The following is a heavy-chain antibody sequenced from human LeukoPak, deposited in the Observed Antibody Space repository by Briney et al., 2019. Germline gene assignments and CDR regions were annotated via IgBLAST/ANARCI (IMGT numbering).Heavy chain of an antibody. V-gene: IGHV1-2*02. J-gene: IGHJ3*02. CDR1: GYTFTDYY. Sequence: ASVKVSCKASGYTFTDYYMHWVRQAPGQRLEWMGWINPNSGAKKYAQKFQGRVTMTRDRYISTAYMELSRLTSDDTAVYYCARGEYVISGYRNDAFDIWGQGTMVTVSS. CDR2: INPNSGAK. D-gene: IGHD3-22*01. CDR3: ARGEYVISGYRNDAFDI.